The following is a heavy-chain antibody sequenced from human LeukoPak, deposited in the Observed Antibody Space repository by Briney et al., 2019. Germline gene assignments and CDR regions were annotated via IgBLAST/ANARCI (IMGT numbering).Heavy chain of an antibody. Sequence: PGGSLRLSCAASGFTFSSYAMHWVRQAPGKGLEWVAVISYDGSNKYYADSVKGRFTISRDNSKNTLYLQMNSLRAEDTAVYYCARMRFLESTDSMDVWGQGTTVTVSS. J-gene: IGHJ6*02. D-gene: IGHD3-3*01. CDR3: ARMRFLESTDSMDV. CDR2: ISYDGSNK. CDR1: GFTFSSYA. V-gene: IGHV3-30-3*01.